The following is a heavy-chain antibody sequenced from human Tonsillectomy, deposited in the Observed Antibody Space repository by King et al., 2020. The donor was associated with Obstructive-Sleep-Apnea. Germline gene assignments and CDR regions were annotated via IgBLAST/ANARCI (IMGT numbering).Heavy chain of an antibody. CDR3: ARDWISPDYSDY. V-gene: IGHV3-21*03. CDR1: GFTFTNYS. Sequence: VQLVESGGGLVKPGGSLRLSCAASGFTFTNYSMNWVRQAPGKGLEWVSSITRSYDTYYADSVRGRSTISRDNAEDSLHLQMNSLRAEDTAVYYCARDWISPDYSDYWGRGTLVTVSS. CDR2: ITRSYDT. J-gene: IGHJ4*02. D-gene: IGHD2-2*03.